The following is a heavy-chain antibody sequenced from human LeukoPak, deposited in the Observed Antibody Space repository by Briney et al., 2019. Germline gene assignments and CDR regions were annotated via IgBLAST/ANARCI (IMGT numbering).Heavy chain of an antibody. V-gene: IGHV3-30*03. Sequence: GGSLRLSCAASGFTVSSNYMSWVRQAPGKGLEWVAVISYDGSNKYYADSVKGRFTISRDNSKNTLYLQMNSLRAEDTAVYYCARDYYGSGSYYFYYYYYGMDVWGQGTTVTVSS. D-gene: IGHD3-10*01. CDR3: ARDYYGSGSYYFYYYYYGMDV. CDR1: GFTVSSNY. CDR2: ISYDGSNK. J-gene: IGHJ6*02.